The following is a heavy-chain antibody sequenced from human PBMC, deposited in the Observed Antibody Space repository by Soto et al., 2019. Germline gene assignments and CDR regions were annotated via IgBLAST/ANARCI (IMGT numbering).Heavy chain of an antibody. CDR2: IWYDGSNK. V-gene: IGHV3-33*01. CDR1: GFSFSRYG. Sequence: QVQLVESGGGVVQPGRSQRLSCAASGFSFSRYGMHWVRQAPGKGLEWVSVIWYDGSNKYYADSVMGRFSISRDNSKNTLYLQMNSLRVEDTAVYYCARDSGLRGYGLPSPWGQGALVTVSS. CDR3: ARDSGLRGYGLPSP. D-gene: IGHD1-1*01. J-gene: IGHJ5*02.